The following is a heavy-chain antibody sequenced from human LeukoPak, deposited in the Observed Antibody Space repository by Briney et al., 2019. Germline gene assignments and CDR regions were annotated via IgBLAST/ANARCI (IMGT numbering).Heavy chain of an antibody. J-gene: IGHJ4*02. V-gene: IGHV4-34*01. CDR3: ARRYCSSTSCYSDY. CDR1: GGSFSGYY. Sequence: SETLSLTCAVYGGSFSGYYWSWIRQPPGKGLEWIGEINHSGSTNYNPSLKSRVTISVDTSKNQFSLKLSSVTAADTAVYYCARRYCSSTSCYSDYWSQGTLVTVSS. CDR2: INHSGST. D-gene: IGHD2-2*01.